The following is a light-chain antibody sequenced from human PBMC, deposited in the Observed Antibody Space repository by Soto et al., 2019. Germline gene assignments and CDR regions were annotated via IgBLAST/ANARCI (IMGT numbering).Light chain of an antibody. CDR2: KAS. CDR1: QSISGW. Sequence: DIQMTQSPSTLSASVGDXXXXXXXASQSISGWLAWYQQKAGKAPKLLIYKASTLESGVPSRFSGSGSGTEFTLTISSLQPDDFATYYCQQYYSFWTFGQGTKVAIK. V-gene: IGKV1-5*03. CDR3: QQYYSFWT. J-gene: IGKJ1*01.